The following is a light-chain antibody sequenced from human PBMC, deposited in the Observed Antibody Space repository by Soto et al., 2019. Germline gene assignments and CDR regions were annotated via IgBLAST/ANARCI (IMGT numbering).Light chain of an antibody. Sequence: IDMTESPAPLSVSPGARVTVSFRASQSVTNTLAWYQHKPGQAPRLLISYASRGATGIPARFSGSGSGTDFTLTINSLQSEDFAVYYCQQYYTWPVPFGGGTKVDIK. J-gene: IGKJ4*01. V-gene: IGKV3-15*01. CDR1: QSVTNT. CDR2: YAS. CDR3: QQYYTWPVP.